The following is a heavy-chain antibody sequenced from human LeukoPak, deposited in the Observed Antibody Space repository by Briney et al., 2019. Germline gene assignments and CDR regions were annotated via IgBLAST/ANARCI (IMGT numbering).Heavy chain of an antibody. CDR3: VRDAGLTYFDY. CDR1: GCSISSYY. Sequence: SETLSLTCTVSGCSISSYYWTWIRQPAGKGLEWIGHIYTSGSTYYNPSLKSRVTMSVDTSKNQFSLKLSSVTAADTAMYYCVRDAGLTYFDYWGQGTLVTVSS. CDR2: IYTSGST. V-gene: IGHV4-4*07. J-gene: IGHJ4*02. D-gene: IGHD3-22*01.